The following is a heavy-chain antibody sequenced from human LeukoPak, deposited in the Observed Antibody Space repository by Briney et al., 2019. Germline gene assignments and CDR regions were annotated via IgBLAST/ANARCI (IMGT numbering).Heavy chain of an antibody. D-gene: IGHD6-13*01. CDR2: ISSSSSTI. V-gene: IGHV3-48*04. Sequence: GGSLRLSCAASGFTFSSYSMNWVRQAPGKGLEWVSYISSSSSTIYYADSVKGRFTISRDNAKNSLYLQMNSLRAEDTAVYYCARDQVAAAGYYFDYWGQGTLVTVSS. J-gene: IGHJ4*02. CDR3: ARDQVAAAGYYFDY. CDR1: GFTFSSYS.